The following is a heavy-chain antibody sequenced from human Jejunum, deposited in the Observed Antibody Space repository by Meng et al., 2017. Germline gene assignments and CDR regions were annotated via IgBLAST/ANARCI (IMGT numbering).Heavy chain of an antibody. CDR1: GGSISSYY. CDR3: ASLKGGGFVDY. J-gene: IGHJ4*02. CDR2: IYYSGST. Sequence: SETLSLTCTVPGGSISSYYWSWIRQPPGKGLEWIGYIYYSGSTNYNASLKSRVPISVDTPKNQFSLKLSFVTAADTAVYYCASLKGGGFVDYWGQGTLVTV. D-gene: IGHD4-23*01. V-gene: IGHV4-59*01.